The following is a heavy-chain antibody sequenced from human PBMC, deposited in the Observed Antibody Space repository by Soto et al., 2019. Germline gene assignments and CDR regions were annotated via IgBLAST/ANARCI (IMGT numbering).Heavy chain of an antibody. CDR2: ITPSNGDT. CDR1: GYTFATYG. V-gene: IGHV1-18*01. D-gene: IGHD6-13*01. J-gene: IGHJ6*03. CDR3: ARDQVSPEQQLVLDYYYYYMDV. Sequence: ASVKVSCKASGYTFATYGIGWVRQAPGQGLEWMGWITPSNGDTNYAQKLQGRVTMTTDTSTSTAYMELRSLRSDDTAVYYCARDQVSPEQQLVLDYYYYYMDVWGKGTTVTVSS.